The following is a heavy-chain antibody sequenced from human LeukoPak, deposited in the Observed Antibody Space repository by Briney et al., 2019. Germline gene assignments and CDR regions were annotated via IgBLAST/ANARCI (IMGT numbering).Heavy chain of an antibody. CDR2: ISSEGSGQ. CDR3: ARGGGSSGRAGYCDY. V-gene: IGHV3-30*04. CDR1: GFTFSSWP. J-gene: IGHJ4*02. D-gene: IGHD6-19*01. Sequence: GGTLRLSCAASGFTFSSWPMHWVRQTPGKGQEWLAVISSEGSGQSYADSVKGRFTISRDNSKNTLSLEMNSLKIEVTAVYFCARGGGSSGRAGYCDYWGQGTLVTVSS.